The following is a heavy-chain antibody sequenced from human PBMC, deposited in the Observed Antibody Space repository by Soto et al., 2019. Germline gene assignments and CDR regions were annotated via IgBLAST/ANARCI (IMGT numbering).Heavy chain of an antibody. Sequence: SVKVSCKASGATFTSSTVNWVRQARGQPPEWIGWILVGSGQTNSAQKFQGRVAITRDMSTYTAYLELNSLRSDDSAVYYCAAISSGYYRVFDYWGQGTPVTVS. V-gene: IGHV1-58*01. CDR2: ILVGSGQT. J-gene: IGHJ4*02. CDR1: GATFTSST. CDR3: AAISSGYYRVFDY. D-gene: IGHD3-22*01.